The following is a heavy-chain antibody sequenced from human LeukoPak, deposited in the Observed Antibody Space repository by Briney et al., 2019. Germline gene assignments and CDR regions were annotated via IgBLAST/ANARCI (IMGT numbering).Heavy chain of an antibody. J-gene: IGHJ5*02. Sequence: GESLKISCKGSGYSFTSYWIGWVRQMPGEGLEWMGIIYPGDSDTRYSPSFQGQVTISADKSISTAYLQWSSLKASDTAMYYCARRGLRFLSWTGWFDPWGQGTLVTVSS. V-gene: IGHV5-51*01. CDR1: GYSFTSYW. CDR2: IYPGDSDT. D-gene: IGHD3-3*01. CDR3: ARRGLRFLSWTGWFDP.